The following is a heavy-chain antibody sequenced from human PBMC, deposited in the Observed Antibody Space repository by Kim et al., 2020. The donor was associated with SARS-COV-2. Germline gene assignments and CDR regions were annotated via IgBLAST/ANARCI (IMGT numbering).Heavy chain of an antibody. CDR2: IIPIFGTA. CDR1: GGTFSSYA. Sequence: SVKVSCKASGGTFSSYAISWVRQAPGQGLEWMGGIIPIFGTANYAQKFQGRVTITADESTSTAYMELSSLRSEDTAVYYCARRHLIAAAGTPHPPQNYYYYGMDVWGQGTTVTVSS. J-gene: IGHJ6*02. CDR3: ARRHLIAAAGTPHPPQNYYYYGMDV. D-gene: IGHD6-13*01. V-gene: IGHV1-69*13.